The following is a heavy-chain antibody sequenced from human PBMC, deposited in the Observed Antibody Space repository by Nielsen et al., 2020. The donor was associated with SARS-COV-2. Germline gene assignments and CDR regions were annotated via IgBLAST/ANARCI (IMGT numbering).Heavy chain of an antibody. CDR1: GDSVSSNSVA. CDR2: IYYRSKWFY. J-gene: IGHJ6*02. V-gene: IGHV6-1*01. Sequence: SETLSLTCVISGDSVSSNSVAWNWIRQSQSRGLEWLGRIYYRSKWFYEYSSSVRSRITIDPDTSKNQFSLYLNSVTSEDTAMYYCTRDPGYYHGMDVWGQGTTVTVSS. CDR3: TRDPGYYHGMDV.